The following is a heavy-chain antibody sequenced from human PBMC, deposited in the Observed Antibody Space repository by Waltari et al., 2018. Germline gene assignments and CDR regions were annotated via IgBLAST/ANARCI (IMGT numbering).Heavy chain of an antibody. Sequence: EVQLVESGGGLVQPGGSLRLSCAASGFSFRSSWMDWFRQAPGKGLEWVANIKQDGSEKYYVDSVKGRFTISRDNAKNSLYLQMNSLRAEDTAVYYCAREGGVGSFDYWGQGTLVTVSS. V-gene: IGHV3-7*01. CDR2: IKQDGSEK. D-gene: IGHD2-15*01. CDR3: AREGGVGSFDY. J-gene: IGHJ4*02. CDR1: GFSFRSSW.